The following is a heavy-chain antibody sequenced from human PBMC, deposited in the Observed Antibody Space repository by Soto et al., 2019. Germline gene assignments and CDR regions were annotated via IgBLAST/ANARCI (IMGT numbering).Heavy chain of an antibody. J-gene: IGHJ5*02. CDR3: ARVVPGAEAWFGP. Sequence: GASVKVSCKTSGYTFSNYGITWVLQAPGQPLEWLGWISLYSDGTSYAQKFRGRVSMTTDTSTTTAYMELRSLRSDDTAVYYCARVVPGAEAWFGPWGQGTLVTVSS. CDR2: ISLYSDGT. CDR1: GYTFSNYG. V-gene: IGHV1-18*01.